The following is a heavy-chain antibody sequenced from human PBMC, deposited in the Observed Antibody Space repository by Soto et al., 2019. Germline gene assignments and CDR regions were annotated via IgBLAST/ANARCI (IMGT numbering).Heavy chain of an antibody. D-gene: IGHD4-17*01. Sequence: QVQLVQSGAEVKKPGASVQVSCKASGYTFTSYDINWVRQATGHGLAWMGWMNPNSGNTGYAQKFQGRDTMTRNTSISTAYMELSSLRSETPALYYCARATTPRTDYGDSRDPDYWGQGTLVSVSS. V-gene: IGHV1-8*01. CDR1: GYTFTSYD. CDR3: ARATTPRTDYGDSRDPDY. CDR2: MNPNSGNT. J-gene: IGHJ4*02.